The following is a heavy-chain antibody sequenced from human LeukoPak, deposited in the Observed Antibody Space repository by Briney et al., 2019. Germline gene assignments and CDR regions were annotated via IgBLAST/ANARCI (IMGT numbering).Heavy chain of an antibody. CDR3: ARRGGSSSRRSPIDY. V-gene: IGHV3-7*01. CDR2: IKQDGSQR. Sequence: GGSLRLSCTASGFTFSDYWMTWVRQAPGKGPEWVANIKQDGSQRYYADSVRGRFTISRDNAKNSLFLQMNGLRAEDTAVYYCARRGGSSSRRSPIDYWGQGTLVTVPS. D-gene: IGHD6-6*01. CDR1: GFTFSDYW. J-gene: IGHJ4*02.